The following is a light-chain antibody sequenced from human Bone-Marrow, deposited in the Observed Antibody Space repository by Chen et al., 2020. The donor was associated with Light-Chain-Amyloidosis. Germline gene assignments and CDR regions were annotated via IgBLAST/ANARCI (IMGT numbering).Light chain of an antibody. CDR3: QQYGTSPPT. V-gene: IGKV3-20*01. J-gene: IGKJ4*01. Sequence: EIVLTQSPGTLSLSPGEGANLSCRASQTIRSNYLTWYQHTFGQAPRLLIYGSSSRATGIPDRFTGSASGPAFTLTINRLAPEDCEMYYCQQYGTSPPTLGGGTKVEIK. CDR2: GSS. CDR1: QTIRSNY.